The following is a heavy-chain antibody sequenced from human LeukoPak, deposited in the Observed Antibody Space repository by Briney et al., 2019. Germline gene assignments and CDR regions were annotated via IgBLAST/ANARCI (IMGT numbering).Heavy chain of an antibody. Sequence: GGSLRLSCVGSGFTITNYWMRWVRQAPGTGLVWVSRIHPDGSITTYADSVKGRFTISRDNAKNTLYLQMNSLRAEDTAVYYCAPQQAYSPYNWFDPWGQGTRVTVSS. CDR2: IHPDGSIT. CDR1: GFTITNYW. D-gene: IGHD5-12*01. V-gene: IGHV3-74*03. CDR3: APQQAYSPYNWFDP. J-gene: IGHJ5*02.